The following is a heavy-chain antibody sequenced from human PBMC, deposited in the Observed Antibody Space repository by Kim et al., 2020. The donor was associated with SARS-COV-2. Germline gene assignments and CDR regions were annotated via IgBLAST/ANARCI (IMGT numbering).Heavy chain of an antibody. Sequence: GTANYNPSLKNRVTISIDMSKNQFSLSLTSVTAADTAVYYCARGDGYIDHWGQGTLVTVSS. J-gene: IGHJ4*02. CDR3: ARGDGYIDH. CDR2: GTA. V-gene: IGHV4-61*02.